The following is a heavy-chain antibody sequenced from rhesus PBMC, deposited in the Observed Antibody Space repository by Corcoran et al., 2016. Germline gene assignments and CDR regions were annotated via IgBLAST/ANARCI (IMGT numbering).Heavy chain of an antibody. V-gene: IGHV4S2*01. D-gene: IGHD3-28*01. Sequence: VQLQESGPGLVKPSETLPLPCAVSGASISSNYWSWLRQAPGKGLEWIGRIYGSGGSTDYNPSLKSRVTISIDTSKNQFSLKRSSVTAADTAVYYCARDGDDSGYYTPLSLDVWGRGVLVTVSS. CDR1: GASISSNY. CDR2: IYGSGGST. CDR3: ARDGDDSGYYTPLSLDV. J-gene: IGHJ5-2*02.